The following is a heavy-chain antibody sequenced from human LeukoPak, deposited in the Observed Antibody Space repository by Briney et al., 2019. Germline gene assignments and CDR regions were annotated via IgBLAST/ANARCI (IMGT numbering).Heavy chain of an antibody. J-gene: IGHJ4*02. V-gene: IGHV3-66*01. CDR2: MYTGGGR. Sequence: GSLRLSCAASGSSVSNYYMSWVRQPPGKGLEWVSVMYTGGGRYYGDSVKGRFTISRDNSKNTVFLQMNSLRVEDTALYYCTRGQSYCGADCYSDWGQGTLVTVSS. D-gene: IGHD2-21*02. CDR3: TRGQSYCGADCYSD. CDR1: GSSVSNYY.